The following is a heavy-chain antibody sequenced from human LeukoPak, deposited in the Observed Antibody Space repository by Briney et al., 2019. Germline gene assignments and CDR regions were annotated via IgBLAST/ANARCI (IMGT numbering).Heavy chain of an antibody. CDR2: IYYSGST. D-gene: IGHD5-18*01. V-gene: IGHV4-59*01. CDR1: GGSISSYY. CDR3: ARGTRYSFEKYFDS. J-gene: IGHJ4*02. Sequence: SETLSLTCTVSGGSISSYYWSWIRQPPGKGLEWIGYIYYSGSTNYNPSLKSRVTISVDTSRNQFSLKLASVTAADTAVYYCARGTRYSFEKYFDSWGQGSLVTVSS.